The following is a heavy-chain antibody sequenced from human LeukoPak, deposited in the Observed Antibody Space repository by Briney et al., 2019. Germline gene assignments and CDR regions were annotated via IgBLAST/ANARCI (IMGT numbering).Heavy chain of an antibody. V-gene: IGHV3-74*01. CDR2: INSEGRST. CDR3: VRAGRWLQSSFDY. D-gene: IGHD5-24*01. J-gene: IGHJ4*02. CDR1: GFTFSGDW. Sequence: GGSLRLSCAASGFTFSGDWMHWVRQVPGKGPVWVSHINSEGRSTSYADSVKGRFTISRDNAKNTLYLQMNSLRVEDTAVYYCVRAGRWLQSSFDYWGQGTLVTVSS.